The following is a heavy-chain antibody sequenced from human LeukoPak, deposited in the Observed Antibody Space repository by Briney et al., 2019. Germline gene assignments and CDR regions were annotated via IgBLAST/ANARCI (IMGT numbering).Heavy chain of an antibody. CDR2: INPSGGST. J-gene: IGHJ1*01. CDR1: GDTFSSYY. Sequence: VASVKVSCKASGDTFSSYYMHWVRQAPGQGLEWTGIINPSGGSTSYAQKFQGRVTMTRDMSTSTVYMELSSLRSEDTAVYYCAIKASQQLGGAEYFQHWGQGTLVTVSS. D-gene: IGHD6-13*01. V-gene: IGHV1-46*01. CDR3: AIKASQQLGGAEYFQH.